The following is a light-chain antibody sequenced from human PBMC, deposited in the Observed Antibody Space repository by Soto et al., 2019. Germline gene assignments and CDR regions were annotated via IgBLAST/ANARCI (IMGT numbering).Light chain of an antibody. Sequence: EIVLTQSPGTLSLSPGERAALSCRASQSVRSSYLAWYQQKPGQAPRLLIYGASSRATGIPDRISGSGSGTDFTLTISRLEPEDFAVYYCQQYGSAWFTFGGGTKVEIK. CDR3: QQYGSAWFT. V-gene: IGKV3-20*01. CDR1: QSVRSSY. CDR2: GAS. J-gene: IGKJ4*01.